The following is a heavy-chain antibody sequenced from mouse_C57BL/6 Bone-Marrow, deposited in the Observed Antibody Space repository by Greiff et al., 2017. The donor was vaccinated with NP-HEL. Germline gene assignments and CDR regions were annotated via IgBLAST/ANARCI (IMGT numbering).Heavy chain of an antibody. CDR2: IHPNSGST. V-gene: IGHV1-64*01. CDR1: GYTFTSYW. D-gene: IGHD1-1*01. CDR3: ARSLITTVVVHFDY. J-gene: IGHJ2*01. Sequence: QVHVKQPGAELVKPGASVKLSCKASGYTFTSYWMHWVKQRPGQGLEWIGMIHPNSGSTNYNEKFKSKATLTVDKSSSTAYMQLSSLTSEDSAVYYCARSLITTVVVHFDYWGQGTTLTVSS.